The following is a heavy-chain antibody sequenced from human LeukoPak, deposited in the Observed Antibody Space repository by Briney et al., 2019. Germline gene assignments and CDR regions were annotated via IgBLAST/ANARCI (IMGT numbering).Heavy chain of an antibody. CDR1: GYTFTSYY. D-gene: IGHD1-1*01. CDR3: ARGTTDDY. V-gene: IGHV1-46*01. J-gene: IGHJ4*02. CDR2: INPSGGST. Sequence: ASVKVSCKASGYTFTSYYIDWVRQAPGQGLEWMGVINPSGGSTRYAQKFQGRVTMTGAPSTRTVYMELSSLTSDDTAVYYCARGTTDDYWGQGTPVTVSS.